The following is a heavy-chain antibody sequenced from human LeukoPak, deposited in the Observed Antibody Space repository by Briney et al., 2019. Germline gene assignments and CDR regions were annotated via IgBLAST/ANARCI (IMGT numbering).Heavy chain of an antibody. CDR3: ARERAPGDYDFWSGYYPYYFDY. V-gene: IGHV3-30*19. J-gene: IGHJ4*02. CDR2: ISYDGSNK. CDR1: GFTFSSYG. Sequence: GGSLRLSCAASGFTFSSYGMHWVRQAPGKGLEWVAVISYDGSNKYYADSVKGRFTISRDNSKNTLYLQMNSLRAEDTAVYYCARERAPGDYDFWSGYYPYYFDYWGQGTLVTVSS. D-gene: IGHD3-3*01.